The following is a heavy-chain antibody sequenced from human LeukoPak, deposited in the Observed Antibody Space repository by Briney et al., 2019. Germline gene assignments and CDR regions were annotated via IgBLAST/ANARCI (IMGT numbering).Heavy chain of an antibody. D-gene: IGHD3-10*01. Sequence: PGGSLRLSCAASGFTFSSYSMNWVRQAPGKGLEWVSYISSSSTIYYADSVKGRFTISRDNAKNSLYLQMNSLRDEDTAVYYCASYYGSGSYYLYYYYGMDVRGQGTTVTVSS. J-gene: IGHJ6*02. CDR3: ASYYGSGSYYLYYYYGMDV. CDR2: ISSSSTI. CDR1: GFTFSSYS. V-gene: IGHV3-48*02.